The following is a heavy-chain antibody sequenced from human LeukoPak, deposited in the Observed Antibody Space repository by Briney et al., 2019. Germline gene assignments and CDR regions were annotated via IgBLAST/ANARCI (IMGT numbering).Heavy chain of an antibody. J-gene: IGHJ3*02. CDR1: GFTFSSYE. CDR2: ISSSGSTI. Sequence: GGSLRLSCAASGFTFSSYEMNWVRQAPGKGLEWVSYISSSGSTIYYADSVKGRFTISRDNAKNSLYLQMNSLRAEDTAVYYCARGSVDYGTAFDIWGQGTMVTVSS. CDR3: ARGSVDYGTAFDI. V-gene: IGHV3-48*03. D-gene: IGHD4-17*01.